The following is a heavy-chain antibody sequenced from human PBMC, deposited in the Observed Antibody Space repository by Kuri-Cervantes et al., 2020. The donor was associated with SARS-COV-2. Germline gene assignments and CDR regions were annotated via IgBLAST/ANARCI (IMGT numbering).Heavy chain of an antibody. J-gene: IGHJ4*02. V-gene: IGHV3-30-3*01. CDR3: AKDRAGVHDF. CDR1: GFTFSSYA. Sequence: GESLKISCAASGFTFSSYAMHWVRQAPGKGLEWVAVISYDGSNKYYADSVKGRFTTSRDNSQNTLHLQMKSLRDEDTAIYYCAKDRAGVHDFWGQGTLVTVYS. CDR2: ISYDGSNK. D-gene: IGHD4/OR15-4a*01.